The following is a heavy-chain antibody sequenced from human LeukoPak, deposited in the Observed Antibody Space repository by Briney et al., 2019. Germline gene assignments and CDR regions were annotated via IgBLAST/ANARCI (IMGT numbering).Heavy chain of an antibody. CDR1: GGSISSYY. CDR2: INHSGST. CDR3: ARGVGATYY. V-gene: IGHV4-34*01. J-gene: IGHJ4*02. Sequence: SETLSLTCTVSGGSISSYYWSWIRQPPGKGLEWIGEINHSGSTNYNPSLKSRVTISVDTSKNQFSLKLSSVTAADTAVYYCARGVGATYYWGQGTLVTVSS. D-gene: IGHD1-26*01.